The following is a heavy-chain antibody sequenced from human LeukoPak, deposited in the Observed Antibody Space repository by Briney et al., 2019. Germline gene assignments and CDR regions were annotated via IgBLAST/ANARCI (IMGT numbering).Heavy chain of an antibody. Sequence: PSETLSLTCTVSGGSISSYYWSWIRQPPGKGLEWIGYIYYSGSTNYNPSLKSRVTISVDTSKNQFSLKLSSVTAADTAVYYCARRVGGEGFDPWGQGTLVTVSS. V-gene: IGHV4-59*01. CDR2: IYYSGST. D-gene: IGHD6-19*01. CDR3: ARRVGGEGFDP. CDR1: GGSISSYY. J-gene: IGHJ5*02.